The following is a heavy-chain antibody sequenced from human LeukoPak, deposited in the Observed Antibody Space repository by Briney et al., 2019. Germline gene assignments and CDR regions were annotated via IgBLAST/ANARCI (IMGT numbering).Heavy chain of an antibody. V-gene: IGHV3-23*01. CDR3: AKDLLRGVVTSAPLADS. D-gene: IGHD4-23*01. CDR2: MSGSGGRT. CDR1: GFTFNTYA. J-gene: IGHJ4*02. Sequence: GGSPRLSCAASGFTFNTYAMSWVRQAPGKGLEWCSAMSGSGGRTYYADSVKGRFTISRDNSKKTLDLEMNSLRTEDTAVYYCAKDLLRGVVTSAPLADSWGQGSLVTVSS.